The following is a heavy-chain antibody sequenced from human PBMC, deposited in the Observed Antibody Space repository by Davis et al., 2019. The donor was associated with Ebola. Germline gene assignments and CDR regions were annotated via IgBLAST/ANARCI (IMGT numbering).Heavy chain of an antibody. Sequence: GESLKISCAASGFTFSSYSMNWVRQAPGKGLEWVSSISSSSSYIYYADSVKGRFTISRDNAKNALYLQMNSLRAEDTAVYYCARGVPAAILYYYYYYMDGWGKGTTVTVSS. J-gene: IGHJ6*03. CDR1: GFTFSSYS. CDR2: ISSSSSYI. V-gene: IGHV3-21*01. CDR3: ARGVPAAILYYYYYYMDG. D-gene: IGHD2-2*02.